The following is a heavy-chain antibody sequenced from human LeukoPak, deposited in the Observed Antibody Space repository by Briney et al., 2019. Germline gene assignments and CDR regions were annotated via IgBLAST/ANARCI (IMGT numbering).Heavy chain of an antibody. J-gene: IGHJ4*02. CDR3: AKAFSSGWSPFYY. CDR1: GFTINTFT. D-gene: IGHD6-19*01. Sequence: PGGSLRLSCAASGFTINTFTMNWVRQAPGKGLEWVSTIRGAEGGTYYADSVKGRFTISRDNFENTLYLQMNYLREEDTALYYCAKAFSSGWSPFYYWGQGALVTVSS. CDR2: IRGAEGGT. V-gene: IGHV3-23*01.